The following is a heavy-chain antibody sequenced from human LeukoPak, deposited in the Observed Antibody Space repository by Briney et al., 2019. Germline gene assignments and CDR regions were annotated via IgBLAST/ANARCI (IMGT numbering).Heavy chain of an antibody. J-gene: IGHJ4*02. CDR3: SSQWGVRYCNGGNCYSGALDY. V-gene: IGHV4-31*03. CDR2: TFYGGST. Sequence: SETLSLTCSVSGGSISSGDYYWSWIRQHPGKGLEWIGYTFYGGSTYYNPSPKSRVSISIVTSQNQVSLKLSSVTAADTAVYYCSSQWGVRYCNGGNCYSGALDYWGQGTLVTVSS. CDR1: GGSISSGDYY. D-gene: IGHD2-15*01.